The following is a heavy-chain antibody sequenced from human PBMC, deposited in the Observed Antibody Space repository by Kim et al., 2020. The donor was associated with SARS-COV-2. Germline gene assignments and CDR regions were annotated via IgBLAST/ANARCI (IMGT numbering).Heavy chain of an antibody. J-gene: IGHJ4*02. D-gene: IGHD2-15*01. CDR1: GYSFTSYW. Sequence: GESLKISCKGSGYSFTSYWIGWVRQMPGKGLEWMGIIYPGDSDTRYSPSFQGHVTISADKSISTAYLQWSSLKASDTAMYYCARHSTPGYCSGGSCPCDYWGQGTLVTVSS. CDR2: IYPGDSDT. V-gene: IGHV5-51*01. CDR3: ARHSTPGYCSGGSCPCDY.